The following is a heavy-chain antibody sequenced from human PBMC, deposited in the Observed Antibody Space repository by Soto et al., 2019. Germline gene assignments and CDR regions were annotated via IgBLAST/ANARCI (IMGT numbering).Heavy chain of an antibody. CDR3: AKDREYCSGGSCYPGYFDY. D-gene: IGHD2-15*01. V-gene: IGHV3-30*18. CDR1: GFTFSSYG. CDR2: ISYDGSNK. J-gene: IGHJ4*02. Sequence: QVQLVESGGGVVQPGRSLRLSCAASGFTFSSYGMHWVRQAPGKGLEWVAVISYDGSNKYYADSVKGRFTISRDNSKNTLYLQMNSLRAEDTAVYYCAKDREYCSGGSCYPGYFDYWGQGTLVTVFS.